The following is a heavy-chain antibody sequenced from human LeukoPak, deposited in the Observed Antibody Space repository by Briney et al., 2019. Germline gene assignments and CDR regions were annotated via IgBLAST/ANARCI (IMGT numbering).Heavy chain of an antibody. CDR3: ARGSTIFGVGSSYYYMDV. J-gene: IGHJ6*03. D-gene: IGHD3-3*01. V-gene: IGHV1-69*13. Sequence: ASVKVSCKASGGTFSSYAISWVRQAPGQGLEWMGGIIPIFGTANYAQKFQGRVTITADESTSTAYMELSSLRSEDTAVYYCARGSTIFGVGSSYYYMDVWGKGTTVTVSS. CDR2: IIPIFGTA. CDR1: GGTFSSYA.